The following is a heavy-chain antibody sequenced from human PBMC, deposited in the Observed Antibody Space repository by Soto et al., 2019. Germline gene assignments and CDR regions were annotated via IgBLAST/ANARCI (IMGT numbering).Heavy chain of an antibody. Sequence: GGSLRLSCTASGFTFGDYAMSWVRQAPGKGLEWVGFIRSKAYGGTTEYAASVKGRFTISRDDSKSIAYLQMNSLKTEDTAVYYCTRAEEYYDFWSGYYSSYWGQGTLVTVSS. CDR3: TRAEEYYDFWSGYYSSY. V-gene: IGHV3-49*04. CDR1: GFTFGDYA. CDR2: IRSKAYGGTT. J-gene: IGHJ4*02. D-gene: IGHD3-3*01.